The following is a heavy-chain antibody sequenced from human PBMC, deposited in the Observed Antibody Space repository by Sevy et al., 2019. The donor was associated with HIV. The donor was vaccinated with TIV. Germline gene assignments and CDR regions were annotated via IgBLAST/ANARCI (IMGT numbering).Heavy chain of an antibody. Sequence: SETLSLTCAVYGGSFSGYYWSWIRQPPGKGLEWIGEINHSGSTNYNPSLKSRVTISVDTSKNQFSLKLSSVTAADTAVYYCARDLGLLWFREFRYYYYGMDVWGQGTTLTVSS. D-gene: IGHD3-10*01. CDR2: INHSGST. V-gene: IGHV4-34*01. J-gene: IGHJ6*02. CDR3: ARDLGLLWFREFRYYYYGMDV. CDR1: GGSFSGYY.